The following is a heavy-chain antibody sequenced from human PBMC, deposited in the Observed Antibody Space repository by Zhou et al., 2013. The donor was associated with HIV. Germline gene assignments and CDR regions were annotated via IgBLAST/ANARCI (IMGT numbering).Heavy chain of an antibody. CDR2: IIPLFGVA. D-gene: IGHD3-10*01. CDR1: GGTFDSRHA. J-gene: IGHJ6*03. Sequence: QVQLVQSGAEVKKTGSSVTVSCKASGGTFDSRHAISWVRQAPGQGLEWMGGIIPLFGVAKYAQNFQGRVTITADESTSTAYMELNSLRSDDTAVYYCARGGNGSGSPTPYYYHYMDVWGKGTTVTVSS. CDR3: ARGGNGSGSPTPYYYHYMDV. V-gene: IGHV1-69*12.